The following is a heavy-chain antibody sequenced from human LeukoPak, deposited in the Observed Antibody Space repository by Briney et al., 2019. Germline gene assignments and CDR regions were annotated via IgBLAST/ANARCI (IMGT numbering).Heavy chain of an antibody. Sequence: ASVKVSCKASGYTFTGYYMHWVRQAPGQGLEWMGWNNPNSGGTNYAQKFQGRVTMTRDTSISTAYMELSRLRSDDTAVYYCARDGGPYCSSTSCPLDWFDPWGQGTLVTVSS. CDR2: NNPNSGGT. J-gene: IGHJ5*02. V-gene: IGHV1-2*02. D-gene: IGHD2-2*01. CDR3: ARDGGPYCSSTSCPLDWFDP. CDR1: GYTFTGYY.